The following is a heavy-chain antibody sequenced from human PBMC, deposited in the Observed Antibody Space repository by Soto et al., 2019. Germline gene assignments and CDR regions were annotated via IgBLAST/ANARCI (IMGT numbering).Heavy chain of an antibody. CDR1: GSSINSSGYY. V-gene: IGHV4-39*01. CDR3: ARLPSRHLVDY. J-gene: IGHJ4*02. D-gene: IGHD3-3*02. CDR2: MFYGVST. Sequence: SETLSLTCTVSGSSINSSGYYWGWIRQPPGKGLEWIGSMFYGVSTYYNPSLKSRVTVSVDTSKNQFSLNLRSVTAADTAVYYCARLPSRHLVDYWGPGSLVTVSS.